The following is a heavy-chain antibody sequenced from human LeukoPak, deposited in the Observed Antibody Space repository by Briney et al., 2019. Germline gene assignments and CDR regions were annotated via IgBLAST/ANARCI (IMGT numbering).Heavy chain of an antibody. CDR1: GFTVSSNY. Sequence: GGSLRLSCAASGFTVSSNYMSWVRQAPGKGLEWVSIIYSDGSTYYADSVKGRFTISRDNSKNTLYLQMNSLRGEDTAVYYCARGSDYYDSSGYSFGDYWGQGTLVTVSS. J-gene: IGHJ4*02. V-gene: IGHV3-53*01. CDR3: ARGSDYYDSSGYSFGDY. D-gene: IGHD3-22*01. CDR2: IYSDGST.